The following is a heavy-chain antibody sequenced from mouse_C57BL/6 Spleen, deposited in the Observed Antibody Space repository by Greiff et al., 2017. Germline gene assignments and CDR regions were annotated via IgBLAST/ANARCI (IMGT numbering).Heavy chain of an antibody. CDR2: IHPNSGST. J-gene: IGHJ4*01. CDR3: ARTGELYYYAMDY. CDR1: GYTFTSYW. Sequence: QVQLKQPGAELVKPGASVKLSCKASGYTFTSYWMHWVKQRPGQGLEWIGMIHPNSGSTNYNEKFKSKATLTVDKSSSTAYRQLSSLTSEDSAVYYCARTGELYYYAMDYWGQGTSVTVSS. V-gene: IGHV1-64*01. D-gene: IGHD1-1*01.